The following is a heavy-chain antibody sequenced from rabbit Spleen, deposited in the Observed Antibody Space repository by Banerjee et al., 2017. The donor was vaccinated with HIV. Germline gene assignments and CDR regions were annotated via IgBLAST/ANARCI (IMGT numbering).Heavy chain of an antibody. CDR2: IDPVFGNT. D-gene: IGHD4-2*01. J-gene: IGHJ4*01. Sequence: QVKETGGGLVQPGGSLTLSCKASGFDFSTYYMTWVRQAPGKGLEWTGYIDPVFGNTYYASWVNGRFTISSDNAQNTVDLQMNSLTVADTATYFCAREIHNFDTISLAGVVYGTYFNLWGPGTLVTVS. V-gene: IGHV1S7*01. CDR3: AREIHNFDTISLAGVVYGTYFNL. CDR1: GFDFSTYY.